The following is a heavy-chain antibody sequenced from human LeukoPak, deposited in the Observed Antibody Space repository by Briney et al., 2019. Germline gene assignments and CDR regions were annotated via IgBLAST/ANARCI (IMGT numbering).Heavy chain of an antibody. Sequence: GASVKVSCKASGYKFTDDYMHWVRQAPGQGLEFMGWIDPDSGFTNYAQKFKGRVTMTRDTSISTAYMELSRLRSDDTAVYYCARDKVELIAAAPGYWGQGTLVTVSS. CDR1: GYKFTDDY. V-gene: IGHV1-2*02. D-gene: IGHD6-13*01. J-gene: IGHJ4*02. CDR2: IDPDSGFT. CDR3: ARDKVELIAAAPGY.